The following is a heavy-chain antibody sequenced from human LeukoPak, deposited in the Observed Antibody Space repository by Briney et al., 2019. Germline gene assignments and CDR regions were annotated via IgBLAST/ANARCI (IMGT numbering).Heavy chain of an antibody. J-gene: IGHJ4*02. D-gene: IGHD3-10*01. Sequence: GGSLRLSCAASGFTFSNYAMSWVRQAPGKGLEWVAFIRFDGSNKYYADSVKGRFTISRDNSKNTLYLQMNSLRPEDTAVYYCARGPFTMVRGLNRGHYFDYWGQGTLVTVSS. V-gene: IGHV3-30*02. CDR2: IRFDGSNK. CDR3: ARGPFTMVRGLNRGHYFDY. CDR1: GFTFSNYA.